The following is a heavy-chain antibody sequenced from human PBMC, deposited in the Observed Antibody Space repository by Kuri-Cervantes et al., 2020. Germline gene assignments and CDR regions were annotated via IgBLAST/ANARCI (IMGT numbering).Heavy chain of an antibody. CDR1: GYSISSGYY. V-gene: IGHV4-38-2*01. D-gene: IGHD3-10*01. J-gene: IGHJ2*01. Sequence: SQTLSLTCGVSGYSISSGYYWGWIRQPPGKGLEWIGHIYHGGNSYYDPSLKSRVTISLDTSQNQFSLMLNSVTAADMAVYYCARFRVRGVKYFDLWGRGTLVTVSS. CDR2: IYHGGNS. CDR3: ARFRVRGVKYFDL.